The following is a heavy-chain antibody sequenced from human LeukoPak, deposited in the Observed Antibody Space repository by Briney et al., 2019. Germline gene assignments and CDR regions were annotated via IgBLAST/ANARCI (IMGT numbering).Heavy chain of an antibody. CDR2: INHSGST. Sequence: SETLSLTCAVYGESFNNYYWTWIRQSPGKGLEWIGEINHSGSTNYNPSLKSRVTISVDPSKNQFSLKLTSEIAADTALYYCARAGWFGELYGPLDFWGQGTRVTVSS. CDR3: ARAGWFGELYGPLDF. CDR1: GESFNNYY. V-gene: IGHV4-34*01. J-gene: IGHJ4*02. D-gene: IGHD3-10*01.